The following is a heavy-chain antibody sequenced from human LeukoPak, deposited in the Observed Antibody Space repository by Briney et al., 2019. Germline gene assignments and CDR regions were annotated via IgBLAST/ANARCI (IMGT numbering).Heavy chain of an antibody. V-gene: IGHV3-7*01. CDR2: IKTDGSEK. J-gene: IGHJ4*02. Sequence: PGGSLRLSCTASGFTFSSYWMSWVRQAPGKGLEWVANIKTDGSEKYYVDSVKGRCTISRDNAKNSLYLQMNSLRADDTAVYYCARDVYYPFDYWGQGTLVTVSS. D-gene: IGHD3-10*01. CDR1: GFTFSSYW. CDR3: ARDVYYPFDY.